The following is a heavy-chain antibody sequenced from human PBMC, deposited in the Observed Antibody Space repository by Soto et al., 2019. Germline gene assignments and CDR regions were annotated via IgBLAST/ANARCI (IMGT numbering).Heavy chain of an antibody. J-gene: IGHJ6*02. CDR1: GYSLTNIW. CDR3: ARQKNDFLTGYQRYYGMDV. CDR2: IDPGASVT. V-gene: IGHV5-10-1*01. D-gene: IGHD3-9*01. Sequence: PGESLKISCKGSGYSLTNIWIHWVRQMPGKGLEWMGRIDPGASVTTYNPSFQGHVTMSADKSINTAYLQWSSLKASDTAMYCCARQKNDFLTGYQRYYGMDVWGQGTTVTVSS.